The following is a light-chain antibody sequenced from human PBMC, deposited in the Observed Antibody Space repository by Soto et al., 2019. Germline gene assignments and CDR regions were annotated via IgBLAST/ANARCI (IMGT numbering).Light chain of an antibody. J-gene: IGKJ2*01. CDR1: QSVSSSY. CDR2: GAS. V-gene: IGKV3-20*01. CDR3: QQYGSSPDT. Sequence: EIVLTQSPGTLSLSPGERATLSCRASQSVSSSYLAWYQQKPGQAPRLLIYGASSRATGIPDRFSGSESGTDFTLTSSRLEPEDVAVYYCQQYGSSPDTFGQGTKLEIK.